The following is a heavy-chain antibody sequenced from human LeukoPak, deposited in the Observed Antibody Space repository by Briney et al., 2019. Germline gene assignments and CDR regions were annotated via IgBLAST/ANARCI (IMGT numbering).Heavy chain of an antibody. CDR3: ARRTGTTVWDDAFDI. D-gene: IGHD1-7*01. CDR2: IYHSGST. Sequence: SQTLSLTCAVSGGSISSGGYSWSWIRQPPGKGLEWIGYIYHSGSTYYNPSLKSRVTISVDRSKNQFSLKLSSVTAADTAVYYCARRTGTTVWDDAFDIWGQGTVVTVSS. V-gene: IGHV4-30-2*01. CDR1: GGSISSGGYS. J-gene: IGHJ3*02.